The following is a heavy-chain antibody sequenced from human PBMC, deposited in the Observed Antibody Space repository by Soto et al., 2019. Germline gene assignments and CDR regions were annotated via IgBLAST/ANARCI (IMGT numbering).Heavy chain of an antibody. V-gene: IGHV4-30-2*01. D-gene: IGHD3-10*01. CDR1: GGSISSGGYS. CDR3: ARGPPFGY. CDR2: IYHGAST. Sequence: SETLPLTCAVSGGSISSGGYSWTWIRQPPGKGLEWIGYIYHGASTYYNPSLKSRVTISVDRSKNQFSLKLSSVTAADTAVYYCARGPPFGYWGQGTLVTVSS. J-gene: IGHJ4*02.